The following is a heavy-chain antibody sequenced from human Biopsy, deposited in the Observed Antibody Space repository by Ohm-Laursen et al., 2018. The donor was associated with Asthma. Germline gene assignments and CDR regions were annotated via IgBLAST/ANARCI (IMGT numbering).Heavy chain of an antibody. Sequence: SQTLSLTCGVSGDSIDSGDYSWTWIRQSPGVGLEWIGYIYRNGDTYYNPTLKNRVTISIDRSKNQFSLRLRSVTAADTAVYYCAREWNCGGDCYSLDYWGQGTLVTVSS. J-gene: IGHJ4*02. CDR1: GDSIDSGDYS. V-gene: IGHV4-30-2*06. D-gene: IGHD2-21*02. CDR2: IYRNGDT. CDR3: AREWNCGGDCYSLDY.